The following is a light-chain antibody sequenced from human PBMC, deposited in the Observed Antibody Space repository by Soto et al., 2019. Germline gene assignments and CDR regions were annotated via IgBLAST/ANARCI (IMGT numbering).Light chain of an antibody. J-gene: IGLJ2*01. CDR1: SSNIGAGYY. V-gene: IGLV1-40*01. CDR2: GNS. CDR3: QCYDSSLSAVV. Sequence: QSVLTQPPSVSGSPGQRVTISCTGSSSNIGAGYYVHWYQQLPGTAPKLLIYGNSNRPSGVPDRFSGSKSGTSASLAITGVQAEDEADYYCQCYDSSLSAVVFGGGTQVTVL.